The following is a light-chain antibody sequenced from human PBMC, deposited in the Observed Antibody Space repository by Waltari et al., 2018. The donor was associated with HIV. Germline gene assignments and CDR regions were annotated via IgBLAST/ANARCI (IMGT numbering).Light chain of an antibody. J-gene: IGKJ4*01. CDR3: QQYYTIEST. Sequence: DIVMTQSPDSLPVSLGERATMNCRSSRTVYFNSNNQDYLDWYQQKPGQSPKVLIYWASTRASGVPGRFSGSGSGTDFNLTISSLQADDVAVYYCQQYYTIESTFGGGTKVEIK. CDR1: RTVYFNSNNQDY. CDR2: WAS. V-gene: IGKV4-1*01.